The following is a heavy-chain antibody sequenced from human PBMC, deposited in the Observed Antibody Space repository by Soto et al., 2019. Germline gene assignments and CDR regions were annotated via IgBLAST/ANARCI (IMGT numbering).Heavy chain of an antibody. V-gene: IGHV1-69*06. CDR3: ATHGATTTARGAMKHYYYVMAV. J-gene: IGHJ6*02. CDR1: GGIFSSFT. CDR2: MIPIFDTP. D-gene: IGHD3-10*01. Sequence: QVQLVQSGAEAGKPGSSVKVSCRASGGIFSSFTISWVRQAPGQGLEWLGGMIPIFDTPTYAQKFQGRVTITADKSTNTVYMALRRLRSADTAVYYCATHGATTTARGAMKHYYYVMAVWGQGTTVTVSS.